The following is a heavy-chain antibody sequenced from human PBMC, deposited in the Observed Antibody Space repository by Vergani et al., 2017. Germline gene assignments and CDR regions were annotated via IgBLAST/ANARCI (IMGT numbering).Heavy chain of an antibody. CDR1: GFTFSNAW. V-gene: IGHV3-49*04. CDR2: IRNKAYGGTT. D-gene: IGHD5-18*01. J-gene: IGHJ4*02. CDR3: SRGRGYSFGYSDY. Sequence: EVQLVESGGGLVKPGGSLRLSCAASGFTFSNAWMTWVRQAPGKGLEGVAFIRNKAYGGTTEYAASVKGRFTISRDDSKRLAYLQLSGLKTEDTAVYFCSRGRGYSFGYSDYWGQGTLVTVSS.